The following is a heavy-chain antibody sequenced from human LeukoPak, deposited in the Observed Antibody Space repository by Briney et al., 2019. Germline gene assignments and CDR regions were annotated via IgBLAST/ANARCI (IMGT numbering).Heavy chain of an antibody. Sequence: GGSLRLSCAASGFTFSNAWMSWVRQASGKGLEWVGRIKSKTVGGTTDYAAPVKGRFTISRDDSKNTLYLQMNSLKTEDTAVYYCTRTQDMYYYDTSGYVWGQGTTVTVSS. V-gene: IGHV3-15*01. J-gene: IGHJ6*02. D-gene: IGHD3-22*01. CDR1: GFTFSNAW. CDR2: IKSKTVGGTT. CDR3: TRTQDMYYYDTSGYV.